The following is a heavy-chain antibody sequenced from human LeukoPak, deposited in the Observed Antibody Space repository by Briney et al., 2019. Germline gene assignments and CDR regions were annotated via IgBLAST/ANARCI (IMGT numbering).Heavy chain of an antibody. CDR3: ARAPGYCSSTSCQSRIWFDP. J-gene: IGHJ5*02. CDR2: INPNSGGT. V-gene: IGHV1-2*02. Sequence: ASVKVSCKASGYTFTGYYMHWVRQAPGQGLEWMGWINPNSGGTNYAQKFQGRVTMTRDTSISTAYMELSRLRSDDTAVYYCARAPGYCSSTSCQSRIWFDPWGQGTLVIVSS. D-gene: IGHD2-2*01. CDR1: GYTFTGYY.